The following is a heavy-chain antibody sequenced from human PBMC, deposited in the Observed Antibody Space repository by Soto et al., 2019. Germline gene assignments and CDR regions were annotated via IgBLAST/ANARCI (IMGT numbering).Heavy chain of an antibody. CDR3: ARYSSTWTKYLQH. CDR2: INHGGSA. J-gene: IGHJ1*01. Sequence: VQLQQWGAGLLKTSETLSLTCAVYGGSFSGYYWSWIRQTPGKRLEWVGDINHGGSANYNPSLKSRVTFSLDLSKNQFSLKLNSVIAADTAVYYCARYSSTWTKYLQHWGRGSLVIVS. V-gene: IGHV4-34*01. D-gene: IGHD6-13*01. CDR1: GGSFSGYY.